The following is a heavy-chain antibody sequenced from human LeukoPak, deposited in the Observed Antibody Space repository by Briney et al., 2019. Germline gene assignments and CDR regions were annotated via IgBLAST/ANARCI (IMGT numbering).Heavy chain of an antibody. Sequence: SETLSLTCTVSGASISSYYWSWIRQPPGKGLEWVGYIYYSGSTNYNPSLKSRVTISVDTSKNQFSLKLSSVTAADTAVYYCARGLWEYDYVWGSYRVTRFDYWGQGTLVTVSS. CDR1: GASISSYY. CDR2: IYYSGST. J-gene: IGHJ4*02. D-gene: IGHD3-16*02. V-gene: IGHV4-59*01. CDR3: ARGLWEYDYVWGSYRVTRFDY.